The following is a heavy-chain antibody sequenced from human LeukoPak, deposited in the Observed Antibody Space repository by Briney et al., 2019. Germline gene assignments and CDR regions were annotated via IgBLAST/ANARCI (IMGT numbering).Heavy chain of an antibody. J-gene: IGHJ4*02. D-gene: IGHD4/OR15-4a*01. CDR1: GGSFSGYY. Sequence: PSETLSLTCAVYGGSFSGYYWSWIRQPPGKGLEWIGETNHSGSTNYNPSLKSRVTISVDTSKNQFSLKLSSVTAADTAVYYCAGASGYFDYWGQGTLVTVSS. CDR3: AGASGYFDY. CDR2: TNHSGST. V-gene: IGHV4-34*01.